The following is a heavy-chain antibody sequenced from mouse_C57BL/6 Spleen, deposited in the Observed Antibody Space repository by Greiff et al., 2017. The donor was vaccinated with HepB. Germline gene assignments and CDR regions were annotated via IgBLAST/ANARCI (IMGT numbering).Heavy chain of an antibody. CDR3: ARLGKYYGSSPSWFAY. CDR1: GYTFTSYW. CDR2: IDPSDSYT. D-gene: IGHD1-1*01. J-gene: IGHJ3*01. V-gene: IGHV1-50*01. Sequence: QVQLQQPGAELVKPGASVKLSCKASGYTFTSYWMQWVKQRPGQGLEWIGEIDPSDSYTNYNQKFKGKATLTVDTSSSTAYMQLSSLTSEDSAVYYCARLGKYYGSSPSWFAYWGQGTLVTVSA.